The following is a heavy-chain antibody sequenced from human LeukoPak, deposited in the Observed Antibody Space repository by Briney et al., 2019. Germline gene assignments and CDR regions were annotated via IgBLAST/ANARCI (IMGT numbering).Heavy chain of an antibody. D-gene: IGHD3-22*01. J-gene: IGHJ3*02. V-gene: IGHV3-9*01. Sequence: QPGGSLRLSCAASGFTFNDHAMYWVRQAPGKGLEWVSGINWNSDNIGYADSVKGRFTLSRDDAKKSLFLQMNSLRTEDTALYYCARASYYYDTTGLGAVDIWGQGTMVTVSS. CDR2: INWNSDNI. CDR1: GFTFNDHA. CDR3: ARASYYYDTTGLGAVDI.